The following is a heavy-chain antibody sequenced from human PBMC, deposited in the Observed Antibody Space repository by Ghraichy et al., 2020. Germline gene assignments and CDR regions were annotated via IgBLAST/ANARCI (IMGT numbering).Heavy chain of an antibody. J-gene: IGHJ6*02. V-gene: IGHV1-24*01. D-gene: IGHD2-2*02. CDR1: GYTLTELS. CDR3: ATAHYCSSTSCYISYYYGMDV. CDR2: FDPEDGET. Sequence: ASVKVSCKVSGYTLTELSMHWVRQAPGKGLEWMGGFDPEDGETIYAQKFQGRVTMTEDTSTDTAYMELSSLRSEDTAVYYCATAHYCSSTSCYISYYYGMDVWGQGTTVTVSS.